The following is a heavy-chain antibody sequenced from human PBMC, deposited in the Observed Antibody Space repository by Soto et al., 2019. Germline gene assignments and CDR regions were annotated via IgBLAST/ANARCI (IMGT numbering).Heavy chain of an antibody. Sequence: ASVKVSCKASGYSFTSNGISWVRQAPGQGPEWMGWISGHNGNTNHPQSLQGRVTMTTDTSRNTAYMELRSLRSDDTAVYYCARHRFNYYDDTVYYYFDYWGQGTLVTVSS. J-gene: IGHJ4*02. V-gene: IGHV1-18*04. CDR2: ISGHNGNT. CDR3: ARHRFNYYDDTVYYYFDY. CDR1: GYSFTSNG. D-gene: IGHD3-22*01.